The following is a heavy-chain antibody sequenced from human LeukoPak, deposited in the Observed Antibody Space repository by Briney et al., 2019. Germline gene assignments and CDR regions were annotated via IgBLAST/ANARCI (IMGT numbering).Heavy chain of an antibody. V-gene: IGHV1-24*01. CDR3: ATSLVGYCSGGSCYPLGEFDY. CDR1: GYTLTGLS. Sequence: ASVKVSCKVSGYTLTGLSMHWVRQAPGKGLEWMGGFDPEDGETIYAQKFQGRVTMTEDTSTDTAYMELSSLRSEDTAVYYCATSLVGYCSGGSCYPLGEFDYWGQGTLVTVSS. CDR2: FDPEDGET. J-gene: IGHJ4*02. D-gene: IGHD2-15*01.